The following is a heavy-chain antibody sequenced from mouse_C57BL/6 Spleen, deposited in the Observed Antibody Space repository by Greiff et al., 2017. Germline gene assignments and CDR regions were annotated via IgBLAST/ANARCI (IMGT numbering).Heavy chain of an antibody. Sequence: EVQVVESEGGLVQPGSSMKLSCTASGFTFSDYYMAWVRQVPEKGLEWVANINYDGSSTYYLDSLKSRFIISRDNAKNILYLQKSSLKSEDTATYYCARGNYDAMDYWGQGTSVTVSS. V-gene: IGHV5-16*01. D-gene: IGHD2-1*01. CDR2: INYDGSST. CDR3: ARGNYDAMDY. J-gene: IGHJ4*01. CDR1: GFTFSDYY.